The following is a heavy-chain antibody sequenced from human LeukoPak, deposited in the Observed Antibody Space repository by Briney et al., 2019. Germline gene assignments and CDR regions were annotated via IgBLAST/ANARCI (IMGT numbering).Heavy chain of an antibody. J-gene: IGHJ6*03. CDR3: ARRRDGYNYVSYYYYYYMDV. Sequence: GGSLRLSCAASDFNVSSNYMSWVRQAPGKGLEWLSVLYGAGNTYYTDSVEGRFTISRHDSHNTLFLQMNSLRPEDTALYFCARRRDGYNYVSYYYYYYMDVWGKGTTVTVSS. D-gene: IGHD5-24*01. V-gene: IGHV3-53*04. CDR1: DFNVSSNY. CDR2: LYGAGNT.